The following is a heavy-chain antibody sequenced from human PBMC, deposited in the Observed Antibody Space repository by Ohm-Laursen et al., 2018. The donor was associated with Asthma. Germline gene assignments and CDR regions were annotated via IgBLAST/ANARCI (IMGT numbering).Heavy chain of an antibody. CDR1: GFTFSSYW. Sequence: SLRLSCSASGFTFSSYWMSWVRQVPGKGLEWVANIKQDGSEKYYVDSVKGRFTISRDNAKNSLYLQMNSLRAEDTAVYYCARDSHGDAFDIWGQGTMVTVSS. CDR2: IKQDGSEK. CDR3: ARDSHGDAFDI. J-gene: IGHJ3*02. V-gene: IGHV3-7*05.